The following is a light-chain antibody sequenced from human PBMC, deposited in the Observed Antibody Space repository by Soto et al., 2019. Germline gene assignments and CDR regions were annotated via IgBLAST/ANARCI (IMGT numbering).Light chain of an antibody. J-gene: IGKJ2*01. CDR2: GAS. CDR3: QQYGSSPPYT. CDR1: RSVSSRY. Sequence: EIVLTQSPGTLSLSPGERATLSCRASRSVSSRYLAWYQQKPGHAPRLLIYGASSRATGIPDRFSGSGYGTDFSLNISRLEPEDFAVYYCQQYGSSPPYTFGQGTKLEI. V-gene: IGKV3-20*01.